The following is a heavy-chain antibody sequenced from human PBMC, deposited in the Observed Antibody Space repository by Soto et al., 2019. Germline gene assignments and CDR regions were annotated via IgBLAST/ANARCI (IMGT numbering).Heavy chain of an antibody. CDR3: ARDRRYYYDNSGPLDY. V-gene: IGHV3-30*03. D-gene: IGHD3-22*01. J-gene: IGHJ4*02. CDR2: ISYDGSNK. CDR1: GFTFSSYG. Sequence: GGSLRLSCAASGFTFSSYGMHWVRQAPGKGLEWVAVISYDGSNKYYADSVKGRFTISRDNSKNTLYLQMNSLRAEDTAVYYCARDRRYYYDNSGPLDYWGQGTLVTVSS.